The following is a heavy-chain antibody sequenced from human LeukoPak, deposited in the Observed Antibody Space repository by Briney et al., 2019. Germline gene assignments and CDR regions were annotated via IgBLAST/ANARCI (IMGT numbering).Heavy chain of an antibody. D-gene: IGHD3-10*01. Sequence: ASVKVSCKASGYTFTSYAMHWVRQAPGQRLEWMGWINAGNGNTKYSQKFQGRVTITRDTSASTAYMELSSLRSEDTAVYYCARGTYYYGSGSPSFDYWGQGTLVTVSS. J-gene: IGHJ4*02. CDR2: INAGNGNT. V-gene: IGHV1-3*01. CDR3: ARGTYYYGSGSPSFDY. CDR1: GYTFTSYA.